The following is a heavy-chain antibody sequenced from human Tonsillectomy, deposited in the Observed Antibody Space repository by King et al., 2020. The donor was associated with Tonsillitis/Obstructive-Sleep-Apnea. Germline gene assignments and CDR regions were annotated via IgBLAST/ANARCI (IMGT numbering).Heavy chain of an antibody. Sequence: VQLVESGGGVVQPGRSLRLSCAASGFTFSSYGMHWVRQAPGKGLEWVAVIWYDGSNKYYADSVKGRFTISRDNSKNTLYLQMNSLRAEDTAVYYCARGEYTIFGVVNYYYYMAVWGKGTTVTVSS. D-gene: IGHD3-3*01. CDR3: ARGEYTIFGVVNYYYYMAV. J-gene: IGHJ6*03. V-gene: IGHV3-33*01. CDR1: GFTFSSYG. CDR2: IWYDGSNK.